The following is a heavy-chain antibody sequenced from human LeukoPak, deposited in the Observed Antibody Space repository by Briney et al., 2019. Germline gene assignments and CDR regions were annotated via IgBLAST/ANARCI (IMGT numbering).Heavy chain of an antibody. Sequence: GASVKVSCKASGYTFSGYYMHWVRQAPGQGLERMGGIIPIFGTANYAQKFQGRVTITADESTSTAYMELSSLRSEDTAVYYCARDLAEDFDWLGYFDYWGQGTLVTVSS. D-gene: IGHD3-9*01. CDR3: ARDLAEDFDWLGYFDY. J-gene: IGHJ4*02. V-gene: IGHV1-69*13. CDR2: IIPIFGTA. CDR1: GYTFSGYY.